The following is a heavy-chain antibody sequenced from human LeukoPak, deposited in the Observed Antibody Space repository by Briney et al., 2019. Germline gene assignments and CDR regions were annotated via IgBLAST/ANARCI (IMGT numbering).Heavy chain of an antibody. D-gene: IGHD3-16*02. V-gene: IGHV3-23*01. J-gene: IGHJ4*02. CDR3: AKDFGRAIDYVWGSYRYPSLGY. CDR2: ISGSGGST. CDR1: GFTFSSYA. Sequence: PGGSLRLSCAASGFTFSSYAMSWVRQAPGKGLEWVSAISGSGGSTYYADSVKGRFTISGDNSKNTLYLQMNSLRAEDTAVYYCAKDFGRAIDYVWGSYRYPSLGYWGQGTLVTVSS.